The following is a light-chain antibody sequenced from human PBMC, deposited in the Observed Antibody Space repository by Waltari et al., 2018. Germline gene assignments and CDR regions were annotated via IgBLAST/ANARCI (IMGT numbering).Light chain of an antibody. V-gene: IGLV2-14*03. Sequence: QSALTQPASVSGSPGQSITIHCTGTATDIGGYNFVSWYQQHPGKAPKLVIFDVSSRPSGISYRFSASKFGNTASLTISGLQPDDEADYYCCSFTSSSTWVFGGGTKLTVL. J-gene: IGLJ3*02. CDR3: CSFTSSSTWV. CDR2: DVS. CDR1: ATDIGGYNF.